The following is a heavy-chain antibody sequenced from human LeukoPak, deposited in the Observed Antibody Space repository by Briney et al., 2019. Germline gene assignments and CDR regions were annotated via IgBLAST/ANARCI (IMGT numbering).Heavy chain of an antibody. CDR2: ISSSGSTI. V-gene: IGHV3-48*03. Sequence: GGSLRLSCAASGFTFSSYEMNWVRQAPGKGLEWVSYISSSGSTIYYADSVKGRFTISRDNAKNSLYLQMNSLRAEDTAVYYCAKGPDLIGRDYFDYWGQGTLVTVSS. CDR3: AKGPDLIGRDYFDY. J-gene: IGHJ4*02. D-gene: IGHD3-16*02. CDR1: GFTFSSYE.